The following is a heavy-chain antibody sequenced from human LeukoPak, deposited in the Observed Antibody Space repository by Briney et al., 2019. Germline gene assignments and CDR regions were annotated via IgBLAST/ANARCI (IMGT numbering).Heavy chain of an antibody. CDR1: GGTFSSYA. V-gene: IGHV1-69*05. J-gene: IGHJ4*02. Sequence: SVKVSCKASGGTFSSYAISWVRQAPGQGLEWMGGIIPIFGTANYAQKFQGRVTMTRDTSTSTVYMELSSLRSEDTAVYYCARVTEDTAYYFDYWGQGTLVTVSS. CDR3: ARVTEDTAYYFDY. D-gene: IGHD5-18*01. CDR2: IIPIFGTA.